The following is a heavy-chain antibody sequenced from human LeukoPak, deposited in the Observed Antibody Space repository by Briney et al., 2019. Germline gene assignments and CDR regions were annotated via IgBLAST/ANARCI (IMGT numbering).Heavy chain of an antibody. V-gene: IGHV3-21*01. D-gene: IGHD6-19*01. Sequence: GGSLRLSCAASGFTFSTYGMNWVRQAPGKGLEWVSSISSSSSYIYYADSVKGRFTISRDNAKNSLYLQMNSLRAEDMAVYYCAREPIAVAGTVDYWGQGTLVTVSS. CDR3: AREPIAVAGTVDY. CDR1: GFTFSTYG. CDR2: ISSSSSYI. J-gene: IGHJ4*02.